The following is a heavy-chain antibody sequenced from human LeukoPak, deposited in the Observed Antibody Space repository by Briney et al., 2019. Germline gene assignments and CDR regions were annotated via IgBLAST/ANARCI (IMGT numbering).Heavy chain of an antibody. CDR3: ARDGANTFGGVIVTQNFDY. J-gene: IGHJ4*02. D-gene: IGHD3-16*02. CDR1: GYTFTSYA. V-gene: IGHV7-4-1*01. Sequence: GASVKVSCKASGYTFTSYAMNWVRQAPGQGLEWMGWINTNTGNPMYAQGFTGRFVFSLDTSVNTAYLQIGSLKAEDTAVYYCARDGANTFGGVIVTQNFDYWGQGTLVTVSS. CDR2: INTNTGNP.